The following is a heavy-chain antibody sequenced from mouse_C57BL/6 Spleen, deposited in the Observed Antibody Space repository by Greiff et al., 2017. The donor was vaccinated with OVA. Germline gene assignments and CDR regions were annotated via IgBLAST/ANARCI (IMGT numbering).Heavy chain of an antibody. CDR3: ARAEGWSYYFDY. Sequence: DVQLQESGPGLVKPSQSLSLTCSVTGYSITSGYYWNWIRQFPGNKLEWMGYISYDGSNNYNPSLKNRISITRDTSKNQFFLKLNSVTTEDTATYYCARAEGWSYYFDYWGQGTTLTVSS. J-gene: IGHJ2*01. D-gene: IGHD2-3*01. V-gene: IGHV3-6*01. CDR2: ISYDGSN. CDR1: GYSITSGYY.